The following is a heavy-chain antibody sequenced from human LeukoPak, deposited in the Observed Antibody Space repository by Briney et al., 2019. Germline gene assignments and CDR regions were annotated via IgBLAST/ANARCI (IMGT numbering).Heavy chain of an antibody. Sequence: GASVKVSCKASGYTFTGYYMHWVRQAPGQGLEWMGWINPNSGGTNYAQKFQGRVTMTRHTSISTAYMELSRLRSDDTAVYYCARVSRDYYDSSGYYLFDYWGQGTLVTVSS. V-gene: IGHV1-2*02. J-gene: IGHJ4*02. CDR1: GYTFTGYY. CDR3: ARVSRDYYDSSGYYLFDY. D-gene: IGHD3-22*01. CDR2: INPNSGGT.